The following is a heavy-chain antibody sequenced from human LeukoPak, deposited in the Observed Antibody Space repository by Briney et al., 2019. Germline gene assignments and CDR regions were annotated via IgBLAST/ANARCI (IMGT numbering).Heavy chain of an antibody. J-gene: IGHJ3*02. D-gene: IGHD5-12*01. CDR3: ARDLSGSGYDPEDAFDI. CDR2: IYSGGST. Sequence: GGSLRLSCAASGFTVSSNYMSWVRQAPGKGLEWVSVIYSGGSTYYADSVKGRFTISRDNSKNTLYLQMNSLRAEDTAVYYCARDLSGSGYDPEDAFDIWGQGTMVTVSS. CDR1: GFTVSSNY. V-gene: IGHV3-53*01.